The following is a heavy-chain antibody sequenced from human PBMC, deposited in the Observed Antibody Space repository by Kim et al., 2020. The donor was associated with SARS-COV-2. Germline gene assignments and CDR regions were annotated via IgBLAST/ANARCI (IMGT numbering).Heavy chain of an antibody. Sequence: GGSLRLSCAASGFTFSSSAMSWVRQAPGKGLEWVSVINPSGGSTYYADSVKGRFSISRDNSKNTLYLQFNSLRADDTAIYYRANTRGSGTYRYYFDYWGQGTLVVVSS. J-gene: IGHJ4*02. CDR1: GFTFSSSA. CDR3: ANTRGSGTYRYYFDY. CDR2: INPSGGST. D-gene: IGHD1-26*01. V-gene: IGHV3-23*01.